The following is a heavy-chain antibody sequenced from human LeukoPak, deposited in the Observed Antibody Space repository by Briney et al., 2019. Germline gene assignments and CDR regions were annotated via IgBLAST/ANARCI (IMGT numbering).Heavy chain of an antibody. CDR1: GFTFSTYA. Sequence: PGGSLRHSCAASGFTFSTYAMSWVRQAPGKGLEWVSGISVSGGRTDYADSVKGRFTISRDNSKNTLYLQMNSLRAEDTAVYYCAKRGPGYDKSTYPPHYFDYWGQGTLVTVSS. V-gene: IGHV3-23*01. CDR2: ISVSGGRT. CDR3: AKRGPGYDKSTYPPHYFDY. J-gene: IGHJ4*02. D-gene: IGHD3-22*01.